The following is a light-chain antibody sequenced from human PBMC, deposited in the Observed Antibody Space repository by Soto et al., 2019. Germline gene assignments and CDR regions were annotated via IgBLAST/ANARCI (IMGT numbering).Light chain of an antibody. CDR2: GAS. CDR1: QSVRSSF. V-gene: IGKV3-20*01. Sequence: DIVLTQYPGTLSLSPGERATLSCGATQSVRSSFLAWYKQKPGQAPRLLIYGASTRATGIPASLSGSWSGTEFTLTISRMEPEYSAVYYCQQYGSSGTFGHGTKVDIK. CDR3: QQYGSSGT. J-gene: IGKJ1*01.